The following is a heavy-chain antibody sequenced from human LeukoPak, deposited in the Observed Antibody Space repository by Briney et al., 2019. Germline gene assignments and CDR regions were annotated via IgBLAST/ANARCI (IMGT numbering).Heavy chain of an antibody. V-gene: IGHV4-31*03. CDR1: GGSISSGGYY. CDR2: IYYSGST. D-gene: IGHD3-22*01. J-gene: IGHJ4*02. CDR3: ARASNYYDSSGYYWGYFDY. Sequence: PSETLSLTCTVSGGSISSGGYYWSWIRQHPGKGLEWIGYIYYSGSTYCNPSLKSRVTISVNTSKNQFSLKLSSVTAADTAVYYCARASNYYDSSGYYWGYFDYWGQGTLVTVSS.